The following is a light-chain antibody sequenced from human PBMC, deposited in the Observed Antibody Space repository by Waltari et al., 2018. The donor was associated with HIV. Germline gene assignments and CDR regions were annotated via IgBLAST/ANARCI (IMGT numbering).Light chain of an antibody. CDR2: DNT. CDR1: SPDLGNNY. CDR3: GTWDSGLSVVV. Sequence: QSVLTQPRSVSAAPGQTVTIPCSGSSPDLGNNYVSWYQQVPGTAPKLLIYDNTERPSGIPDRFSGSKSGTSATLGITGLQTGDEADYYCGTWDSGLSVVVFGGGTKLTVL. V-gene: IGLV1-51*01. J-gene: IGLJ2*01.